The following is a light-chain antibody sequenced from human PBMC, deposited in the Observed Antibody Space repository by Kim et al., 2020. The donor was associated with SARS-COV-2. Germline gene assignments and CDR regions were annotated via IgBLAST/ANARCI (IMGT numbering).Light chain of an antibody. V-gene: IGKV1D-16*01. Sequence: GDRVTITCRTSQDITTWLAWYQQRPEKAPKSLIYTASTLQSGVPSRFSGSGSGTNFTLTISSLQPEDFATYFCQQYKTFPLTFGGGTKVDIK. CDR2: TAS. CDR3: QQYKTFPLT. CDR1: QDITTW. J-gene: IGKJ4*01.